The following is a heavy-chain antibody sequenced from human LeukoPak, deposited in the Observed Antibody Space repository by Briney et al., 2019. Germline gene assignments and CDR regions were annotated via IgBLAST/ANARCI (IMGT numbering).Heavy chain of an antibody. V-gene: IGHV3-48*01. J-gene: IGHJ5*02. CDR2: ISSSSSTI. CDR3: ARANWNYVNWFDP. D-gene: IGHD1-7*01. Sequence: GGSLRLSCAASGFTFSSYSMNWVRQAPGEGLEWVSYISSSSSTIYYADSVKGRFTISRDNAKNSLYLQMNSLRAEDTAVYYCARANWNYVNWFDPWGQGTLVTVSS. CDR1: GFTFSSYS.